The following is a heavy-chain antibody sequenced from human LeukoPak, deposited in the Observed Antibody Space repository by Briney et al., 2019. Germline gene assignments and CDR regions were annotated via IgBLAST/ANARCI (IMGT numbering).Heavy chain of an antibody. J-gene: IGHJ4*02. V-gene: IGHV3-21*01. CDR1: GFTFSSYS. Sequence: GGSLRLSCAASGFTFSSYSMNWVCQAPGKGLEWVSSISSSGSYIYYADSVKGRFTISRDNAKNSLYLQMNSLRAEDTAVYYCARDPPGSSPPLDYWGQGTLVTVSS. D-gene: IGHD6-6*01. CDR3: ARDPPGSSPPLDY. CDR2: ISSSGSYI.